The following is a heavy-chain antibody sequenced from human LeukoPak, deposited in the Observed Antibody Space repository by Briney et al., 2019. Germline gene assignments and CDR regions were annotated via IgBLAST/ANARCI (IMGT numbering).Heavy chain of an antibody. CDR2: IWYDGSNK. CDR1: GFTFSSYG. J-gene: IGHJ6*03. Sequence: QTGGFLRLSCAASGFTFSSYGMHWVRQAPGKGLEWVAVIWYDGSNKYYADSVKGRFTISRDNSKNTLYLQMNSLRAEDTAVYYCAKDKDYGYYMDGWGKGTTVTVSS. V-gene: IGHV3-33*06. CDR3: AKDKDYGYYMDG. D-gene: IGHD3-16*01.